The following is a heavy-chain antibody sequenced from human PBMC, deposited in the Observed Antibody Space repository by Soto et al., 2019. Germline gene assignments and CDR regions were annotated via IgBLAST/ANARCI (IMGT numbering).Heavy chain of an antibody. CDR3: ARAPPVNYDILTGHFDY. CDR1: GFTFSSYG. J-gene: IGHJ4*02. D-gene: IGHD3-9*01. CDR2: IWYDGSNK. V-gene: IGHV3-33*01. Sequence: QVQLVESGGGVVQPGRSLRLSCAASGFTFSSYGMHWVRQAPGKGLEWVAVIWYDGSNKYYADYVKGRFTISRDNSKNTLYLQMNSLRADDTAVYYCARAPPVNYDILTGHFDYWGQGTLVTVSS.